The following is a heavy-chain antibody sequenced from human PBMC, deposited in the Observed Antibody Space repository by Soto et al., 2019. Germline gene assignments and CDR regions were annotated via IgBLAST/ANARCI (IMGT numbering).Heavy chain of an antibody. CDR3: AREGALKPFSS. CDR1: GFTFSNYN. V-gene: IGHV3-21*01. J-gene: IGHJ5*02. CDR2: ISGTGVYI. Sequence: GGSLRLSCVASGFTFSNYNMNSVRQAPGKGLEWVSHISGTGVYIHYADAVKGRFTISRDNAKSSVYLQMNSLRAEDTAVYYCAREGALKPFSSWGQGALVTVSS.